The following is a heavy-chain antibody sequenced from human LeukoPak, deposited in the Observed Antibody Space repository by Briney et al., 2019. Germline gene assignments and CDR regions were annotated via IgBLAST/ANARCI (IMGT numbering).Heavy chain of an antibody. D-gene: IGHD6-25*01. J-gene: IGHJ4*02. CDR1: GFTFSSYW. Sequence: AGSLRLSCVASGFTFSSYWMHWGRQVPGKGLVWVSRINSDETSTTYADSVKGRFTISRDNAKNTLYLQMNSLRAEDTAVYYCARVAYGSAWYIDYWGQGTLVTVSS. CDR3: ARVAYGSAWYIDY. V-gene: IGHV3-74*01. CDR2: INSDETST.